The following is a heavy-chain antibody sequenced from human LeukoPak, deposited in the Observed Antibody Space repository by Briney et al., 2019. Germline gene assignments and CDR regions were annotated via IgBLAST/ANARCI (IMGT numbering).Heavy chain of an antibody. CDR2: ISWDGGST. J-gene: IGHJ4*02. V-gene: IGHV3-43*01. D-gene: IGHD2-15*01. CDR1: GFTFDDYT. Sequence: PGGSLRLSCAASGFTFDDYTMHWVRQAPGKGLDWVSLISWDGGSTYYADCVKGRFTISIDNSKNYLYLQMNSLRTEDTALYYCAKDIGVGYCNGCLFDYWGQGTLVTVSS. CDR3: AKDIGVGYCNGCLFDY.